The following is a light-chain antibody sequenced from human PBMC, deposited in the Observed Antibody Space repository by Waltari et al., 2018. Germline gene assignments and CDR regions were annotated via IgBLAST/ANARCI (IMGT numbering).Light chain of an antibody. Sequence: DIQMTQSPSSLYAYVGDRVTITCQASQDISNYINWYQQKPGKAPNLLIHDASILETGVPSRFSGGGSGTSFTFTISSLQPEDFALYFCQQYDNVPFTFGPGTRVDFK. CDR3: QQYDNVPFT. J-gene: IGKJ3*01. CDR1: QDISNY. CDR2: DAS. V-gene: IGKV1-33*01.